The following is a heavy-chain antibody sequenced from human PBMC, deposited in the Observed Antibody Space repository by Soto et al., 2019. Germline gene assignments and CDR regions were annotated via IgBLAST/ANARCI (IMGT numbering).Heavy chain of an antibody. Sequence: PRKTLSLTCTVSGGSISSHNWNWIRQPPGKGLEWIGYMHYSGNTNYNPSLRSRVTISIDTSKNQFSLKLSSVTAADTAVYYCARDPGSESYYGWFDPWGQGTLVTVSS. D-gene: IGHD3-10*01. CDR3: ARDPGSESYYGWFDP. CDR1: GGSISSHN. V-gene: IGHV4-59*11. CDR2: MHYSGNT. J-gene: IGHJ5*02.